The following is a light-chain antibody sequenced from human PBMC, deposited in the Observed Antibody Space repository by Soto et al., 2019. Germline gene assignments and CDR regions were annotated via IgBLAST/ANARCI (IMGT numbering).Light chain of an antibody. CDR3: QKYISAHSYS. Sequence: DVQMTQSPSSLSASFGDRVTLTCRASQGITNYLAWYQQKPGKVPKLLIYGASTLHSGVPSRFSGRGSGTDFTLTIDRLQPEDVGTYSCQKYISAHSYSFGQGTKVEIK. J-gene: IGKJ1*01. CDR2: GAS. V-gene: IGKV1-27*01. CDR1: QGITNY.